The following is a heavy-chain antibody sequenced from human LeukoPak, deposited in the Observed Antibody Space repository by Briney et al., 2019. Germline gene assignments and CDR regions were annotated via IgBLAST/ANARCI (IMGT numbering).Heavy chain of an antibody. CDR3: ARDPTYIQLWFRGWFDP. J-gene: IGHJ5*02. D-gene: IGHD5-18*01. CDR2: ISSSSSTI. V-gene: IGHV3-48*04. CDR1: GFTFSSYS. Sequence: PGGSLRLSCAASGFTFSSYSMNWVRQAPGKGLEWVSYISSSSSTIYYADSVKGRFTISRDNAKNSLYLQMNSLRAEDTAVYYCARDPTYIQLWFRGWFDPWGQGTLVTVSS.